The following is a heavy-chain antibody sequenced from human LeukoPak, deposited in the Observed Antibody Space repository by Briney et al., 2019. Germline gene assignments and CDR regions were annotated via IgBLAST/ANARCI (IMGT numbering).Heavy chain of an antibody. D-gene: IGHD3-22*01. J-gene: IGHJ4*02. CDR2: INPCGCST. V-gene: IGHV1-46*01. Sequence: GSSENVSCKASGYSFPRYYLHWVRQAPRQGLEWVGIINPCGCSTSYAHNLQGRVTLTRNASPRPVYLELSSLSSEDTAVYLCARPLLPVSNIVGWVVVIYVYWGQGTLVTVSS. CDR3: ARPLLPVSNIVGWVVVIYVY. CDR1: GYSFPRYY.